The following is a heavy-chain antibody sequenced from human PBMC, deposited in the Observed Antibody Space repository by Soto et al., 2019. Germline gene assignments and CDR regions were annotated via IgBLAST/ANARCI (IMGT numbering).Heavy chain of an antibody. CDR2: INPNSGGT. CDR1: GYTFTGYY. V-gene: IGHV1-2*04. Sequence: EASVKVSCKASGYTFTGYYMHWVRQAPGQGLEWMGWINPNSGGTNYAQKFQGWVTMTRDTSISTAYMELSRLRSDDTAVYYCARGRTAVAGTLDVWGQGTTVTVSS. J-gene: IGHJ6*02. D-gene: IGHD6-19*01. CDR3: ARGRTAVAGTLDV.